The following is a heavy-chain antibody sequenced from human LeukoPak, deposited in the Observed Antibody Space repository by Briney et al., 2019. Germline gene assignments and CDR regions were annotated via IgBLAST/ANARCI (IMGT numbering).Heavy chain of an antibody. Sequence: SGGSLRLSCAASGFTFSGSAMHWVRQASGKGLEWVGRIRSKANSYATAYAASVKGRFTISRDDSKNTAYLQMNSLKTEDTAVYYCTQKPYYDSSGYYGSPWGQGTLVTVSS. CDR1: GFTFSGSA. D-gene: IGHD3-22*01. CDR3: TQKPYYDSSGYYGSP. CDR2: IRSKANSYAT. V-gene: IGHV3-73*01. J-gene: IGHJ5*02.